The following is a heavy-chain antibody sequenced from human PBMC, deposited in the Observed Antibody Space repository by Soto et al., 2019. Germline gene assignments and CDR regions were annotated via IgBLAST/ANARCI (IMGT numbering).Heavy chain of an antibody. Sequence: QVQLVQSGAEVKKPGASVKVSCKASGYTFTSYGISWVRQAPGQGLEWMGWISAYNGNTYHAQKLQGRVTVATDTSTGTAFMKLRRLSTDDTAVYCCAGDLGGCEDYWGQGTLVTVSS. D-gene: IGHD5-12*01. V-gene: IGHV1-18*01. CDR3: AGDLGGCEDY. CDR1: GYTFTSYG. CDR2: ISAYNGNT. J-gene: IGHJ4*02.